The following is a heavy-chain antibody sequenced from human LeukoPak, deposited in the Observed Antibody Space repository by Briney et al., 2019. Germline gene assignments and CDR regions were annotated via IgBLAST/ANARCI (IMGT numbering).Heavy chain of an antibody. CDR3: TTDLTAAAGDY. J-gene: IGHJ4*02. V-gene: IGHV3-15*01. CDR1: GFTFSSYV. CDR2: IKSKTDGGTT. D-gene: IGHD6-13*01. Sequence: GGSLRLSCAASGFTFSSYVMSWVRQAPGKGLEWVGRIKSKTDGGTTDYAAPVKGRFTISRDDSKNTLYLQMNSLKTEDTAVYYCTTDLTAAAGDYWGQGTLVTVSS.